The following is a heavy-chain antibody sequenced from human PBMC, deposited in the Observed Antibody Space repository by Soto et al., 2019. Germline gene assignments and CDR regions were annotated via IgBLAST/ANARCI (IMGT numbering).Heavy chain of an antibody. D-gene: IGHD4-17*01. J-gene: IGHJ4*02. CDR1: GGSISSGGYY. CDR2: IYYSGST. Sequence: SETLSLTCTVSGGSISSGGYYWSWIRQHPGKGLEWIGYIYYSGSTYYNPSLKSRVTISVDTSKNQFSLKLSSVTAADTAVYFCARRYGGSFDFWGQGTLVTVSS. CDR3: ARRYGGSFDF. V-gene: IGHV4-31*03.